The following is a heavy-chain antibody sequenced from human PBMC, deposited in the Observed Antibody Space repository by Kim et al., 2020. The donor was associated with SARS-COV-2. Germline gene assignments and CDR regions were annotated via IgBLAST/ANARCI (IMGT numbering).Heavy chain of an antibody. CDR2: IKSKTDGGTT. CDR1: GFTFSNAW. J-gene: IGHJ5*02. D-gene: IGHD3-22*01. Sequence: GGSLRLSCAASGFTFSNAWMSWVRQAPGKGLEWVGRIKSKTDGGTTDYAAPVKGRFTISRDDSKNTLYLQMNSLKTEDTAVYYCTTDPVEALSSASSVGLYHWGQGTLVTVSS. CDR3: TTDPVEALSSASSVGLYH. V-gene: IGHV3-15*01.